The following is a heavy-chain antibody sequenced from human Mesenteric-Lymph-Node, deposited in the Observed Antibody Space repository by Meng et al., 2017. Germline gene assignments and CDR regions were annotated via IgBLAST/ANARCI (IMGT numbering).Heavy chain of an antibody. CDR3: AIMGAKVVDAFDI. J-gene: IGHJ3*02. V-gene: IGHV3-72*01. D-gene: IGHD1-26*01. CDR1: GFTFSDHY. CDR2: TRNKANSYTT. Sequence: GGSLRLSCAASGFTFSDHYMDWVRQAPGKGLEWVGRTRNKANSYTTEYAASVKGRFTISRDDSKNSVYLQMNSLKTEDTAVYYCAIMGAKVVDAFDIWGQGTMVTVSS.